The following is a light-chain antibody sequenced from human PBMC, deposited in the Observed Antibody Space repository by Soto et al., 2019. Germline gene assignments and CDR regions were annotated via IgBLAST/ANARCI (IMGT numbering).Light chain of an antibody. CDR2: KAS. Sequence: DIQMTQSPSTLSGSVGDRVTITCRASQTISSCLAWYQQKPEKAPKLLIYKASTLKSGVPSRFSGSGSGTEFTLTISSLQPDDFATYYCQHYNSYSEAFGQGTKVDIK. CDR1: QTISSC. CDR3: QHYNSYSEA. V-gene: IGKV1-5*03. J-gene: IGKJ1*01.